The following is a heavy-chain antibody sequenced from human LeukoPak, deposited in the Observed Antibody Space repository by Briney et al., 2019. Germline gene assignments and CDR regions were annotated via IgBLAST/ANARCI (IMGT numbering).Heavy chain of an antibody. Sequence: GGSLRLSCAASGFTFSSYGMHWVRQAPGKGLEWVAVISYDGSNKYYADSVKGRFTISRDNSKNTLYLQMNSLRAEDTAVYYCAKDGLTSIYYYDSSGYWNYFDYRGQGTLVTVSS. CDR3: AKDGLTSIYYYDSSGYWNYFDY. J-gene: IGHJ4*02. CDR2: ISYDGSNK. D-gene: IGHD3-22*01. V-gene: IGHV3-30*18. CDR1: GFTFSSYG.